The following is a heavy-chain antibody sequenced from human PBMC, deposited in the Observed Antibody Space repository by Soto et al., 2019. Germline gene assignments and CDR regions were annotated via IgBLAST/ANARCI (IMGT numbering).Heavy chain of an antibody. Sequence: KPGGSLRLSCAASGFTFSSYSINWVRQAPGKGLEWVSSISTSSSYIYYADSVKGRFTISRDNARNSLYLQMNSLRAEDTAVYYCARGGYDILTGTLAYGLDVWGQGTTVTVSS. CDR1: GFTFSSYS. CDR3: ARGGYDILTGTLAYGLDV. D-gene: IGHD3-9*01. CDR2: ISTSSSYI. V-gene: IGHV3-21*01. J-gene: IGHJ6*02.